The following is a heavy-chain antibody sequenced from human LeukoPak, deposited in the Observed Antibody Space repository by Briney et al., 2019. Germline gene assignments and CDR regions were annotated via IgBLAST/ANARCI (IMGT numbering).Heavy chain of an antibody. CDR2: TYSGGST. Sequence: GGSLRLSCAASGFTVSSNYMSWVRQAPGKGLEWVSVTYSGGSTYFADSVKGRFIISRDNSNNTLYLQMNSLRAEDTAVYYCAKELVWGSYRYWAFDIWGQGTMVTVSS. D-gene: IGHD3-16*02. CDR3: AKELVWGSYRYWAFDI. CDR1: GFTVSSNY. J-gene: IGHJ3*02. V-gene: IGHV3-53*01.